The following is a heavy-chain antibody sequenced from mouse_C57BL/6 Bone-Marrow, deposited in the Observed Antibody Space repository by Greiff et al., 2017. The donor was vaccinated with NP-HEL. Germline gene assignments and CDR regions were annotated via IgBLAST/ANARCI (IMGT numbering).Heavy chain of an antibody. CDR1: GFTFSDYG. Sequence: EVQGVESGGGLVKPGGSLKLSCAASGFTFSDYGMHWVRQAPEKGLEWVAYISSGSSTIYYADTVKGRFTLSRDNAKTTLFLQMTSLRSEDTAMYYCARNWDGYAMDYWGQGTSVTVSS. J-gene: IGHJ4*01. D-gene: IGHD4-1*01. CDR2: ISSGSSTI. CDR3: ARNWDGYAMDY. V-gene: IGHV5-17*01.